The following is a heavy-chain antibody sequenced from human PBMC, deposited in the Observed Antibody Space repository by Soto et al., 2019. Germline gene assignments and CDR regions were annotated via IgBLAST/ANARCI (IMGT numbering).Heavy chain of an antibody. V-gene: IGHV3-23*01. CDR3: AKDDSSGYSPKAFDI. J-gene: IGHJ3*02. CDR1: GFTFSSYA. CDR2: ISGSGGST. D-gene: IGHD3-22*01. Sequence: PGGSLRLSCAASGFTFSSYAMSWVRQAPGKGLEWVSAISGSGGSTYYADSVKGRFTTSRDNSRNTLYLQMNSPRAEDTAVYYCAKDDSSGYSPKAFDIWGQGTMVTVSS.